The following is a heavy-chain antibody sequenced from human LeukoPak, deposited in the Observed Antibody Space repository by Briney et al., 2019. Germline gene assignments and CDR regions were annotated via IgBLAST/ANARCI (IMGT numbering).Heavy chain of an antibody. CDR3: AKATSAYYYDSSGYPDY. CDR1: GFTFDDYA. Sequence: PGGSLRLSCAASGFTFDDYAMHWVRHAPGKGLEWVSGISWNSGSIGYADSVKGRFTISRDNAKNSLYLQMNSLRAEDTALYYCAKATSAYYYDSSGYPDYWGQGTLVTVSS. D-gene: IGHD3-22*01. CDR2: ISWNSGSI. V-gene: IGHV3-9*01. J-gene: IGHJ4*02.